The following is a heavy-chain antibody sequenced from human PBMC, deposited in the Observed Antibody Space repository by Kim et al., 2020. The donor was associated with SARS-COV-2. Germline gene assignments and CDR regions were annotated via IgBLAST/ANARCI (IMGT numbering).Heavy chain of an antibody. CDR1: GFTFADSV. J-gene: IGHJ4*02. Sequence: GGSLRLSCAASGFTFADSVIHRVRQAPGKGLEWVALVSGDGGTTYYADSVKGRFTISRDNSKDSLYLQMNSLRTDDTAFYYCSKASGWLPRYWGQGTLVTVSS. D-gene: IGHD6-19*01. CDR3: SKASGWLPRY. V-gene: IGHV3-43*02. CDR2: VSGDGGTT.